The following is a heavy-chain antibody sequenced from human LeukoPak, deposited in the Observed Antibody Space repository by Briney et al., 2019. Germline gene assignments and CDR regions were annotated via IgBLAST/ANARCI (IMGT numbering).Heavy chain of an antibody. CDR3: ARGVVVITYAFDI. Sequence: GVLRLSCAASGFTFSSYSMNWVRQAPGKGLEWVSSISSSSSYIYYADSVKGRFTISRDNAKNSLYLQMNSLRAEDTAVYYCARGVVVITYAFDIWGQGTMVTVSS. CDR1: GFTFSSYS. V-gene: IGHV3-21*01. CDR2: ISSSSSYI. D-gene: IGHD3-22*01. J-gene: IGHJ3*02.